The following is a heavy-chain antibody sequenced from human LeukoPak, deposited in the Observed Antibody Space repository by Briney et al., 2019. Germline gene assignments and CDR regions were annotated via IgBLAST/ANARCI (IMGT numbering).Heavy chain of an antibody. J-gene: IGHJ1*01. D-gene: IGHD3-22*01. V-gene: IGHV3-48*04. CDR1: GFTFSSYG. CDR2: ISSSTSAI. CDR3: ARGYYYESSGYRFSFQH. Sequence: GGSLRLSCAASGFTFSSYGMNWVRQAPGKGLEWISYISSSTSAIYYADSVKGRFTISRDNAKNSLYLQMNSLRAEDTAVYYCARGYYYESSGYRFSFQHWGQGTLVTVSS.